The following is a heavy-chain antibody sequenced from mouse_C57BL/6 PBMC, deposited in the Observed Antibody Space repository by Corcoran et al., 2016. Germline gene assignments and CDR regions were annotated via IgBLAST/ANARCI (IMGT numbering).Heavy chain of an antibody. Sequence: EVQLQQSGTELVKPGASVKIPCKASGYTFTDYNLDWWKQSHGKSLEWIGDINHNNGGTIYNQKFKGKATLTVDKSSSTAYMELRSLTSEDTAVYYCARVVTTGFDYWGQGTTLTVSS. CDR2: INHNNGGT. CDR1: GYTFTDYN. D-gene: IGHD2-2*01. J-gene: IGHJ2*01. V-gene: IGHV1-18*01. CDR3: ARVVTTGFDY.